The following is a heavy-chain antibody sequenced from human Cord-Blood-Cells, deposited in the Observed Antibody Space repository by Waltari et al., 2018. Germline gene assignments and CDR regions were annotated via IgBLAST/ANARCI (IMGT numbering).Heavy chain of an antibody. CDR3: ARSSSIWYGDAFDI. J-gene: IGHJ3*02. D-gene: IGHD6-13*01. CDR2: IIPIFGTA. CDR1: GGTFSSYA. V-gene: IGHV1-69*01. Sequence: QVQLVQSGAEVKKPGSSVKIACKASGGTFSSYAISWARQAPGQGLEWRGGIIPIFGTANYAQKFQGRVTITADESTSTAYMELSSLRSEDTAVYYCARSSSIWYGDAFDIWGQGTMVTVSS.